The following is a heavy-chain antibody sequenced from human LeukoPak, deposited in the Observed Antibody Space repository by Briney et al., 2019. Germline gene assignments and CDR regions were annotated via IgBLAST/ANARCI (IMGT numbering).Heavy chain of an antibody. Sequence: GGSLRLSCAASGFTFSSYEMNWVRQAPGKGLEWVSYISSSGSTIYYADSVKGRFTISRDNAKNSLYLQMNSLRAEDTAVYYCARERTRRAMIVAEEGYWGQGTLVTVSS. CDR1: GFTFSSYE. J-gene: IGHJ4*02. V-gene: IGHV3-48*03. CDR2: ISSSGSTI. CDR3: ARERTRRAMIVAEEGY. D-gene: IGHD3-22*01.